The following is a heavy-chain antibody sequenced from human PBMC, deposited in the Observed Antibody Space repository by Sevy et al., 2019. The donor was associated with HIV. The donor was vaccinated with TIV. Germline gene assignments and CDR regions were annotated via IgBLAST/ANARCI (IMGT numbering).Heavy chain of an antibody. CDR2: IYASGST. V-gene: IGHV4-4*07. Sequence: SETLSLTCNVSGDSFSSYYWNWIRQPAGKGLEWIGRIYASGSTNYNPSLKSRVTMSLDRSKNKFSLELSSVAAADTAVYYCARGATALDYWGQGTLVTVSS. D-gene: IGHD2-2*03. J-gene: IGHJ4*02. CDR1: GDSFSSYY. CDR3: ARGATALDY.